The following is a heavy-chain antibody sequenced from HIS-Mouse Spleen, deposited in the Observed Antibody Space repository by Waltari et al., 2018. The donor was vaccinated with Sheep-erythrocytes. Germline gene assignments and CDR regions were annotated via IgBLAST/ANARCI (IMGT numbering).Heavy chain of an antibody. CDR1: GFTFSNPG. D-gene: IGHD1-26*01. V-gene: IGHV3-15*01. J-gene: IGHJ4*02. Sequence: EVQLVESGGCLVKPGGSLRLACAAAGFTFSNPGMRWVRQAPGKGLEWFGRIKSKTDVGTTDYAAPVKGRFTISRDDSKNTLYLQMNSLKTEDTAVYYCTTEGVGDYWGQGTLVTVSS. CDR3: TTEGVGDY. CDR2: IKSKTDVGTT.